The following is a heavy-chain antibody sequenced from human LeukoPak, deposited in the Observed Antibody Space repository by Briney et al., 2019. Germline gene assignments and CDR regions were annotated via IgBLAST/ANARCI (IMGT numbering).Heavy chain of an antibody. CDR2: INPNSGGT. CDR1: GYTFTGYY. V-gene: IGHV1-2*02. D-gene: IGHD3-22*01. Sequence: EASVKVSCKASGYTFTGYYMHWVRQAPGQWLEWMGWINPNSGGTNYAQKFQGRVTMTRDTSISTAYMELSRLRSDDTAVYYCARETIDYYDSSGYYPGYWGQGTLVTVSS. J-gene: IGHJ4*02. CDR3: ARETIDYYDSSGYYPGY.